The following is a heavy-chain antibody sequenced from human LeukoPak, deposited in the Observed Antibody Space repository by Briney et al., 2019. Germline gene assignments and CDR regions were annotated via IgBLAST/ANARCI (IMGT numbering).Heavy chain of an antibody. CDR2: IIPIFGTA. J-gene: IGHJ4*02. V-gene: IGHV1-69*06. D-gene: IGHD3-10*01. CDR1: GGTFSSYA. Sequence: GSSVKVSCKASGGTFSSYAISWVRQAPGHGLEWMGGIIPIFGTANYAQKFQGRVTITADKSTSTAYMELSSLRSEDTAVYYCARVPGSGSYYGDPYFDYWGQGTLVTVSS. CDR3: ARVPGSGSYYGDPYFDY.